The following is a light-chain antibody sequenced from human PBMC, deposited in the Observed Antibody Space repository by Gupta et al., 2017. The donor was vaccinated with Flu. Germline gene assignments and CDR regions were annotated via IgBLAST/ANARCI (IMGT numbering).Light chain of an antibody. CDR2: AAS. V-gene: IGKV1-17*01. CDR3: LQHNSYPLT. Sequence: PSSLSASVGDRVTIPCRADQGIRNDLSWSHQKPGEVPKRLIYAASSVQSGVPARFSGSGSGTEFTLTISSLQPEDSATYYCLQHNSYPLTFGGGTRVDIK. CDR1: QGIRND. J-gene: IGKJ4*01.